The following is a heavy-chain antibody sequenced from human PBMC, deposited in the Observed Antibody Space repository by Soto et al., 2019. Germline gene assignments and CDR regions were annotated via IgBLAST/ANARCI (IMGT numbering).Heavy chain of an antibody. CDR1: GFTFDDYA. J-gene: IGHJ4*02. D-gene: IGHD3-3*01. V-gene: IGHV3-9*01. Sequence: EVQLVESGGGLVQPGRSLRLSCAASGFTFDDYAMHWVRQAPGKGLEWVSGISWNSGSIGYADSVKGRFTISRDNAKNSLYLQMNSLRAEDTALYYCAKGGYDFWSGYYFWGQGTLVTVSS. CDR3: AKGGYDFWSGYYF. CDR2: ISWNSGSI.